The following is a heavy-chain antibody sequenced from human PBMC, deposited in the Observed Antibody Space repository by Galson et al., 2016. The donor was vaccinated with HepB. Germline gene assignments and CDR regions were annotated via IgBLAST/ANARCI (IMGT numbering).Heavy chain of an antibody. CDR2: ISSNGGTT. V-gene: IGHV3-64*02. CDR1: GFTFSSYA. D-gene: IGHD6-13*01. J-gene: IGHJ4*02. Sequence: SLRLSCAASGFTFSSYAMHWVRQAPGKGLEYISAISSNGGTTYYADSVKGRFTISRDNSKNTLYPQMGSLRAEDMAVYYCARWGTSSWYDYWGQGTLVTVSS. CDR3: ARWGTSSWYDY.